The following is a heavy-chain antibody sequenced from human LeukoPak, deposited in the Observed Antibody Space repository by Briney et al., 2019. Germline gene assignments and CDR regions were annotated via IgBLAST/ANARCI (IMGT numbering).Heavy chain of an antibody. CDR1: GFPFSVYW. V-gene: IGHV3-7*01. CDR2: ISHDGTE. J-gene: IGHJ3*01. CDR3: ARDKTTAHVFDV. Sequence: GGSLRLSCAASGFPFSVYWMTWVRQAPGQGLEWVADISHDGTEFYADSVKGRFTISRDNAETSLDLQMNSLRADDTAVYCCARDKTTAHVFDVWGQGAMVTVSS. D-gene: IGHD1-14*01.